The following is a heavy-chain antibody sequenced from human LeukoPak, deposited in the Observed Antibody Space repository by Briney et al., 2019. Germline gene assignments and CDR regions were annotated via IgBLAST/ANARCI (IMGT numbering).Heavy chain of an antibody. CDR3: ARYERLLSFLK. D-gene: IGHD3-3*01. CDR1: GFTFCSHA. J-gene: IGHJ4*02. Sequence: GGSLRLSCAGSGFTFCSHAMSWVRQAPGKGLEWVSSISDSGYNRYYADSVKGRFTSSRDNSKNTLYLHMSSLRVEDTAVYYCARYERLLSFLKWGQGTLVTVSS. CDR2: ISDSGYNR. V-gene: IGHV3-23*01.